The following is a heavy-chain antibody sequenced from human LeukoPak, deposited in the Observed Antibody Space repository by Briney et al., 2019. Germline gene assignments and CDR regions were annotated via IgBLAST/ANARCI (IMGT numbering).Heavy chain of an antibody. D-gene: IGHD1-26*01. Sequence: PGGSLRLSCAASGFTFSDYYMSWIRQAPGKGLEWVSYISSSGSTIYYADSVKGRFTISRDNSKNTLYLQMNSLRAEDTAVYYCARVGRKWELLEGAFDIWGQGTMVTVSS. V-gene: IGHV3-11*04. CDR2: ISSSGSTI. J-gene: IGHJ3*02. CDR1: GFTFSDYY. CDR3: ARVGRKWELLEGAFDI.